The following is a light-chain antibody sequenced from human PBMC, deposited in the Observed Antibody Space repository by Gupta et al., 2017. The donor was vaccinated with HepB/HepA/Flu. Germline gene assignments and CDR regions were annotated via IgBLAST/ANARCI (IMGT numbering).Light chain of an antibody. J-gene: IGLJ2*01. Sequence: QAVLTQPPSVSGAPRQTVTISCTGSSSNIGAIYDVHWYQQLPGTAPKLLMYDKNNRPSGVPERFFVSKSGTSATLAITGLQAEDEADYYCQSYDSIRSSSVLGGGTRLTVL. CDR1: SSNIGAIYD. CDR2: DKN. CDR3: QSYDSIRSSSV. V-gene: IGLV1-40*01.